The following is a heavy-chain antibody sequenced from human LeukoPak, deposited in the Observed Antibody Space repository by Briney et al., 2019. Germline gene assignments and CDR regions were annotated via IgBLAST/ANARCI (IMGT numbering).Heavy chain of an antibody. Sequence: KPSETLSLTCAVYGGSFSGYYWSWIRQPPGKGLEWIGEINYSGSTNYNPSLKSRVTISVDTSKNQFSLKLKSVTAADTAVYYCARRSVDTAMVDFDYWGQGPLVTVSS. CDR2: INYSGST. CDR3: ARRSVDTAMVDFDY. J-gene: IGHJ4*02. D-gene: IGHD5-18*01. CDR1: GGSFSGYY. V-gene: IGHV4-34*01.